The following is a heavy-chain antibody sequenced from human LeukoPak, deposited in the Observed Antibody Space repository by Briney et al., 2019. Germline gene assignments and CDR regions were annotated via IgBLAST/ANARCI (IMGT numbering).Heavy chain of an antibody. J-gene: IGHJ4*02. D-gene: IGHD6-19*01. Sequence: GSLRLSCAASEFTVSSNYMSWVRQAPGKGLEWVSIIYSGGSTYYADSVRGRFTISRDNSKNTLYLLMNSLRAEDTAVYYCATSGWWGYFDYWGQGTLVTVSS. CDR3: ATSGWWGYFDY. V-gene: IGHV3-66*01. CDR1: EFTVSSNY. CDR2: IYSGGST.